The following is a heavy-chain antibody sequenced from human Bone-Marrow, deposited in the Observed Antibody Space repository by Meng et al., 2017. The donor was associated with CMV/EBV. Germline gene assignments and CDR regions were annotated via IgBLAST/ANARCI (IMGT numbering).Heavy chain of an antibody. D-gene: IGHD2-2*01. CDR1: FTGYD. Sequence: FTGYDINLVRQTTGQGLGWMEWMNPNGGNPGYAQKFQSRVTMTRNTSIRTAYMELSSLRSEDTAVYYCARAYCSSTSCYILGGGWFDPWGQGTLVTVSS. CDR3: ARAYCSSTSCYILGGGWFDP. V-gene: IGHV1-8*01. CDR2: MNPNGGNP. J-gene: IGHJ5*02.